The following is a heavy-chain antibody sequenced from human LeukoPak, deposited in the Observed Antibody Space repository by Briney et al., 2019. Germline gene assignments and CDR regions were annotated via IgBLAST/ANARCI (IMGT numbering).Heavy chain of an antibody. CDR2: TYYRSKWYN. Sequence: SQTLSLTCAISGDSVSSNSAAWNWIRQSPSRGLEWLGRTYYRSKWYNDYAVSVKSRIAINPDTSKNQFSLQLNSVTPEDTAVYYCARDGGYCSSTSCFRWFDPWGQGNPGHRLL. D-gene: IGHD2-2*01. CDR3: ARDGGYCSSTSCFRWFDP. V-gene: IGHV6-1*01. J-gene: IGHJ5*02. CDR1: GDSVSSNSAA.